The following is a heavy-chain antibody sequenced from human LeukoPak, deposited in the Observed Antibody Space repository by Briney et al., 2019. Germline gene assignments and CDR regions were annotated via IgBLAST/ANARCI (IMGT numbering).Heavy chain of an antibody. Sequence: PGGSLRLSCAVSGFTFSRYWMSWVRQAPGKGLEWVATVKQDGSAKYYVDYVKGRFTISRENAKNSLYLQMNSLRAEDTALYYCATDKGDYYDSSGDSPFDYWGQGTLVTVSS. CDR2: VKQDGSAK. J-gene: IGHJ4*02. V-gene: IGHV3-7*01. D-gene: IGHD3-22*01. CDR3: ATDKGDYYDSSGDSPFDY. CDR1: GFTFSRYW.